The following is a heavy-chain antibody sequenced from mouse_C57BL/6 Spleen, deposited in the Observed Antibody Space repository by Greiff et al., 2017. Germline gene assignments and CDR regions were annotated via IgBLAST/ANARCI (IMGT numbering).Heavy chain of an antibody. D-gene: IGHD1-1*01. Sequence: QVQLQQPGTELVKPGASVKLSCKASGYTLTSYGMHWVKQRPGQGLEWIGNINPSNGGTKYNENFKSQATLTVDKSSSTAYMQRSSLTSEDSAFYYCAYYYGSSYRYWYCDVWGTGTTVTVSS. CDR1: GYTLTSYG. J-gene: IGHJ1*03. CDR2: INPSNGGT. CDR3: AYYYGSSYRYWYCDV. V-gene: IGHV1-53*01.